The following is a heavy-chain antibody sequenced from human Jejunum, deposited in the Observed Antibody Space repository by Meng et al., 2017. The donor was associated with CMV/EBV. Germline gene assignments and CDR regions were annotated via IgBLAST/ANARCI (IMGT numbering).Heavy chain of an antibody. CDR1: GGSFSGDY. CDR2: INHSGST. CDR3: ARGGGDPIRGVLPFDY. J-gene: IGHJ4*02. V-gene: IGHV4-34*01. Sequence: VELLQAGGGALQPSQPLSPTCGGYGGSFSGDYWSWIRQPPGKGLGWSAEINHSGSTNYNPHLKSRVTISLDTSNSHFSLKLTSVTAADTAVYFCARGGGDPIRGVLPFDYWGQGTLVTVSS. D-gene: IGHD2-21*01.